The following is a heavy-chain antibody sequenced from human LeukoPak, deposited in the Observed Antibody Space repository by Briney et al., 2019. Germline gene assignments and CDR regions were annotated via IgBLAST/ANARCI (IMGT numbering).Heavy chain of an antibody. D-gene: IGHD2-15*01. CDR2: TYGDGDNR. J-gene: IGHJ6*02. CDR1: GFSFNTYG. V-gene: IGHV3-33*01. Sequence: GRSLRLSCTASGFSFNTYGMHWVRQVPGKGLEWLAVTYGDGDNRYYADSVKARFTISRDNGRKTIYLQMNNLRDEDTAVYYCARDRWELLSNSYHYCGLDVWGQGTTVTVSS. CDR3: ARDRWELLSNSYHYCGLDV.